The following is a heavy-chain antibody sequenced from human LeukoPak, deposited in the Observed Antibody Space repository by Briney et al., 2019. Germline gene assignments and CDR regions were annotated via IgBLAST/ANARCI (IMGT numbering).Heavy chain of an antibody. CDR1: GGSISSGCYY. D-gene: IGHD3-3*01. Sequence: PSQTLSLTCTVSGGSISSGCYYWSWIRQPAGRGLEWIGRIYTSGSTNYNPSLKSRVTISVDTSKNQFSLKLSSVTAADTAVYYCARSDFGFDYWGQGTLVTVSS. CDR2: IYTSGST. J-gene: IGHJ4*02. CDR3: ARSDFGFDY. V-gene: IGHV4-61*02.